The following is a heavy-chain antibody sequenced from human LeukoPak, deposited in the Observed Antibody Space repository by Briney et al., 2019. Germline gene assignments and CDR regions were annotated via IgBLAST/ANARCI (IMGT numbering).Heavy chain of an antibody. V-gene: IGHV1-18*01. CDR3: ARDRYCSITKCYNWFDP. D-gene: IGHD2-2*01. CDR2: ISAYNGNT. J-gene: IGHJ5*02. CDR1: GYTFTSYG. Sequence: GASVKVSCKASGYTFTSYGISWVRQAPGQGLEWMGWISAYNGNTNYAQKLQGRVTMITHTSTSTAYMELRSLRSDDTAVYYCARDRYCSITKCYNWFDPWGQGTLVTVSS.